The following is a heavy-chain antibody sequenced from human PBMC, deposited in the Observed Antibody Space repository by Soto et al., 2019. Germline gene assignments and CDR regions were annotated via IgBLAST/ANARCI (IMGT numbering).Heavy chain of an antibody. D-gene: IGHD5-12*01. CDR3: ARRGEMATITDYYYGMDV. CDR1: GYSFTSYW. J-gene: IGHJ6*02. CDR2: IYPGDSDT. Sequence: WESLKIPCKGSGYSFTSYWIGWVRQMPGKGLEWMGIIYPGDSDTRYSPSFQGQVTISADKSISTAYLQWSSLKASDTAMYYCARRGEMATITDYYYGMDVWGQGTTVTVSS. V-gene: IGHV5-51*01.